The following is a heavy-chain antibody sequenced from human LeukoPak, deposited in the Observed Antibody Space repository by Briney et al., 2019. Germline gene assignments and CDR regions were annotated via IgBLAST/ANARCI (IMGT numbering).Heavy chain of an antibody. J-gene: IGHJ3*02. CDR2: IIPIFGTA. V-gene: IGHV1-69*13. Sequence: SVKVSCKASGGTFSSYAISWVRQAPGQGLEWMGGIIPIFGTANYAQKFQGRVTITADESTSTAYMELSSLRSEDTAVYYCASSVSGSGSYAFDIWGQGTMVTVSS. D-gene: IGHD3-10*01. CDR1: GGTFSSYA. CDR3: ASSVSGSGSYAFDI.